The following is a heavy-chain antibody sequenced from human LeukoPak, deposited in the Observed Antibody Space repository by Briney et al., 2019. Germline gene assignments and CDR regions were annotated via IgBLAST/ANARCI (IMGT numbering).Heavy chain of an antibody. Sequence: GGSLRLSCAASGLTFSSYGMSWVRQAPGKGLEWVSAISGSGGSTYYADSVKGRFTISRDNSKNTLYLQMNSLRAEDTAVYYCAKDASGSYPPYYFDYWGQGTLVTVSS. CDR3: AKDASGSYPPYYFDY. CDR1: GLTFSSYG. V-gene: IGHV3-23*01. J-gene: IGHJ4*02. CDR2: ISGSGGST. D-gene: IGHD1-26*01.